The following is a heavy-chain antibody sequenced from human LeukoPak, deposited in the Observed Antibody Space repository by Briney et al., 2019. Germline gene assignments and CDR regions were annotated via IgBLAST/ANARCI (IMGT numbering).Heavy chain of an antibody. CDR3: ARGRSIAARPFSSLPVY. V-gene: IGHV1-24*01. D-gene: IGHD6-6*01. CDR1: GYSLNELS. J-gene: IGHJ4*02. Sequence: GASVKVSCKVSGYSLNELSMHWVRQAPGKGLEWMGGFDPEAGKTVYAEKLDGRLTVTDDTTTDTAYMQLSSLRLEDTAVYYCARGRSIAARPFSSLPVYWGQGTLVTVSS. CDR2: FDPEAGKT.